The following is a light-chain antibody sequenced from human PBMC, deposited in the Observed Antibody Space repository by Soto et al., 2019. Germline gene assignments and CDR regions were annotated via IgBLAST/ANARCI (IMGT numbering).Light chain of an antibody. CDR3: QQRSNWPMYT. CDR2: DAS. J-gene: IGKJ2*01. Sequence: EIVLTQSPATLSLSPGERATLSCRASQSVSSYLAWYQQKPGQAPRLLIYDASNRATGIPARFSGSGSGTEFTLSISRLEPEDFEVYYCQQRSNWPMYTFGQGTKLEIK. V-gene: IGKV3-11*01. CDR1: QSVSSY.